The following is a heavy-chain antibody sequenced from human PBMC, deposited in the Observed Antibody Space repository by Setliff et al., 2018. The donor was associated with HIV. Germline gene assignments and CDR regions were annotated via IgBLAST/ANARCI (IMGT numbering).Heavy chain of an antibody. V-gene: IGHV4-39*01. D-gene: IGHD3-3*01. CDR2: IHFSGST. CDR3: VTPSLGIGGGSIFHN. J-gene: IGHJ4*02. CDR1: GDSFSGTSYY. Sequence: SETLSLTCTVSGDSFSGTSYYWGWIRQPPGKGLEWIGSIHFSGSTWYTQSLKSRVTIWVDTSKNQFSLKVNSVTAADTAVYYCVTPSLGIGGGSIFHNWGQGTLVTVSS.